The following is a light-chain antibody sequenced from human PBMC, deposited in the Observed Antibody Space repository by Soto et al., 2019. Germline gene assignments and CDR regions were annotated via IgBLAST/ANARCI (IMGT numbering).Light chain of an antibody. J-gene: IGKJ5*01. CDR3: QHYNAA. V-gene: IGKV1-5*03. CDR2: KAS. Sequence: DIQMTQSPSTLSGSVGDRVTITCRASQTISSWLAWYQQKPGKAPKLLIYKASTLKSGVPSRFSGSGSGTEFTLIISSLQPDDFATYYCQHYNAAFGQGTRLEIK. CDR1: QTISSW.